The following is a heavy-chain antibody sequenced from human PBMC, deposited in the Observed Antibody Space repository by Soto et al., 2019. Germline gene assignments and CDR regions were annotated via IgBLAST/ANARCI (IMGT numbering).Heavy chain of an antibody. V-gene: IGHV3-66*01. CDR1: GFIVSSTY. CDR3: AREPRYCRGSSCPITGDAYDI. Sequence: EVQLVESGGGLVQPGGSLRLSCAASGFIVSSTYMSWVRQAPGKGLEWVSVISNGGDTHYADSVKGRFSLSREISNNTQQPQMSSLSPENTAVYYGAREPRYCRGSSCPITGDAYDIWGQGTMVTVAS. CDR2: ISNGGDT. D-gene: IGHD2-15*01. J-gene: IGHJ3*02.